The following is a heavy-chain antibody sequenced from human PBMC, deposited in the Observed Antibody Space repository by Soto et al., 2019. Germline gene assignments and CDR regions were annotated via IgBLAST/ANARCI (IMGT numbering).Heavy chain of an antibody. CDR2: ISGSGGST. CDR3: AKEVDSSGWYNTVYYYFDF. Sequence: EVQLLESGGGLVQPGGSLRLSCAASGFTFSSYAMSWVRQAPGKGLEWVSAISGSGGSTYYADSAKGRFTISRDNSKKTLYLQMNSLRAEDTAIFYCAKEVDSSGWYNTVYYYFDFWCQGTLVTVSS. V-gene: IGHV3-23*01. CDR1: GFTFSSYA. J-gene: IGHJ4*02. D-gene: IGHD6-19*01.